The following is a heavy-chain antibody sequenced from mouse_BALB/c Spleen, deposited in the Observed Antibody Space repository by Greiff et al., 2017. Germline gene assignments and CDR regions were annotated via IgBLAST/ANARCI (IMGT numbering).Heavy chain of an antibody. V-gene: IGHV1S127*01. J-gene: IGHJ2*01. CDR2: IDPSDSYT. CDR1: GYTFTSYW. Sequence: QVQLQQPGAELVKPGASVKMSCTASGYTFTSYWMHWVKQRPGQGLEWIGVIDPSDSYTSYNQKFKGKATLTVDTSSSTAYMQLSSLTSEGSAVCCCSRADYWGQGATLTVSA. CDR3: SRADY.